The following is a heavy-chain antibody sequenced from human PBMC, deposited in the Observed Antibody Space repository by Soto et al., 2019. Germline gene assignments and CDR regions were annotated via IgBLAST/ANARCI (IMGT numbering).Heavy chain of an antibody. CDR2: ISARGGSS. CDR1: VFSFNSYA. CDR3: AKGSIEYSASVDN. Sequence: VHLLESGGGLVQPGGSLRLSCAASVFSFNSYAMVWVRQAPGKGLEWVSVISARGGSSYFGDSVKGRFTISRDNSKNVLSLEMNSLRAEDTAIYFCAKGSIEYSASVDNWGQGTLVLVSS. D-gene: IGHD5-12*01. J-gene: IGHJ4*02. V-gene: IGHV3-23*01.